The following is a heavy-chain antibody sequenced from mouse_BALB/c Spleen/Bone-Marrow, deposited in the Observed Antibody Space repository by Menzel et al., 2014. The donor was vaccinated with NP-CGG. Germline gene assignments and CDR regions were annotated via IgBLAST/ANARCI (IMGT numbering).Heavy chain of an antibody. CDR2: ILPGSCST. V-gene: IGHV1-9*01. CDR3: ARYYRYDY. CDR1: GHTFSSYW. J-gene: IGHJ2*01. Sequence: QVQLKESGAELMKPGASVKISCKATGHTFSSYWIEWVMQRPGPGLEWIGEILPGSCSTNYNEKFKGKATFTADTSSNTAYMQLSSLTAEDSAVYYCARYYRYDYWGQGTTLTVSS. D-gene: IGHD2-14*01.